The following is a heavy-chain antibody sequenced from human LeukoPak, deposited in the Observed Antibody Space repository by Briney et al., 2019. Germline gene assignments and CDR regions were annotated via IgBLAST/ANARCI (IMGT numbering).Heavy chain of an antibody. Sequence: PGGSLRLSFAASGFTFSSYSMNWVRQAPGKGLEWVSYISSSSSTIFYADSVKGRFTISRDNAKNSLYLQMNSLRAEDTAVYYCARDHGPGQDRRGCIVATNSGYFDYWGQGTLVTVSS. CDR3: ARDHGPGQDRRGCIVATNSGYFDY. CDR1: GFTFSSYS. V-gene: IGHV3-48*01. D-gene: IGHD5-12*01. CDR2: ISSSSSTI. J-gene: IGHJ4*02.